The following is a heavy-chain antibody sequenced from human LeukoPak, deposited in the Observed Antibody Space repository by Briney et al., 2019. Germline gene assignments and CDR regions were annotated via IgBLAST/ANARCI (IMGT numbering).Heavy chain of an antibody. J-gene: IGHJ4*02. D-gene: IGHD2/OR15-2a*01. Sequence: ASVKVSCKASGGTFSNYAITWARQAPGQGFEFMGRIVPILDITNYAQKFQGRVTITADRSTTTAYMELSSLRSDDTAVYYCATEIGGGPYYFDSWGQGTLVTVSS. CDR2: IVPILDIT. V-gene: IGHV1-69*04. CDR1: GGTFSNYA. CDR3: ATEIGGGPYYFDS.